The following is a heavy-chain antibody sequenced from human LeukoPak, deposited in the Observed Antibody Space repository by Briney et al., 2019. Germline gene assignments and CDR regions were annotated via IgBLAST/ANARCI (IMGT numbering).Heavy chain of an antibody. CDR1: GFTFSSYS. CDR2: ISSSSSTI. Sequence: GGSLRLSCAASGFTFSSYSMNWVRQAPGKGLEWVSYISSSSSTIYYADSVKGRFTISRDNAKNSLYLQMNSLRAEDTAVYYCARARRVSGYSSSDYWGQGTLVTVSS. CDR3: ARARRVSGYSSSDY. D-gene: IGHD6-13*01. J-gene: IGHJ4*02. V-gene: IGHV3-48*01.